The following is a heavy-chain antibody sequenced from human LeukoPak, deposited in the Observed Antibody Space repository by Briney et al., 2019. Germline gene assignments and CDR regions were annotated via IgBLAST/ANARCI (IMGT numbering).Heavy chain of an antibody. J-gene: IGHJ4*02. Sequence: SETLSLTRTVSGRSISSSSYYWGRIRQPPGKGLEWLGSIYYSGSTYYDPSLKSRLTISVDTSTPQSSLKLSSETAAHTAVYYCARLRLVTDQPFDYRGRGTLVTVSS. CDR1: GRSISSSSYY. D-gene: IGHD2-21*02. V-gene: IGHV4-39*01. CDR3: ARLRLVTDQPFDY. CDR2: IYYSGST.